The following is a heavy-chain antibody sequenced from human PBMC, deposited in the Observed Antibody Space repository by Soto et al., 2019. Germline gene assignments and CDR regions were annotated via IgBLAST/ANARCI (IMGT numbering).Heavy chain of an antibody. V-gene: IGHV3-23*01. Sequence: EVQLLESGGGLVQPGGSLRLSCAASGITFSNYAMSWVRQAPGKGLEWVSSISASGSSTYYADSVKGRFTISRDNSKNTLYLEMNSLRAEDTAVYHWVTDRRGSGYSTFDYWGQGTRVTVSS. CDR3: VTDRRGSGYSTFDY. CDR2: ISASGSST. D-gene: IGHD3-22*01. J-gene: IGHJ4*02. CDR1: GITFSNYA.